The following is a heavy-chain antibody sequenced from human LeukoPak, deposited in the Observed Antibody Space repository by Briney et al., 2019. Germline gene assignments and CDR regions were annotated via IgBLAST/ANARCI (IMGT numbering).Heavy chain of an antibody. CDR3: ARGGNAAAGLFKNYYYYMDV. V-gene: IGHV4-34*01. CDR1: GGSFSGYY. J-gene: IGHJ6*03. Sequence: PSETLSLTCAVYGGSFSGYYWSWIRQPPGKGLEWSGEINHSGSTNYNPSLKSRVTISVDTSKNQFSLKLSSVTAADTAVYYCARGGNAAAGLFKNYYYYMDVWGKGTTVTVSS. CDR2: INHSGST. D-gene: IGHD6-13*01.